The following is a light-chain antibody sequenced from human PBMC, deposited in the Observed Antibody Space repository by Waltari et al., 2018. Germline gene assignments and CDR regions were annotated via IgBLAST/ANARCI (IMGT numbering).Light chain of an antibody. Sequence: SSDLTQDPAVSVALGQTVRITCQRNSPSYHSANWYRQKPGQAPLLVRYGKNNRPSGIADRFSGSYSGDTASLTITGAQAEDEADYYCNSRDGNGNPFVFGPATKVTVL. V-gene: IGLV3-19*01. CDR3: NSRDGNGNPFV. J-gene: IGLJ1*01. CDR2: GKN. CDR1: SPSYHS.